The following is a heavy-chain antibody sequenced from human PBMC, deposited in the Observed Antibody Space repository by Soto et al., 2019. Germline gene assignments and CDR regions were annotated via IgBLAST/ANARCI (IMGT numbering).Heavy chain of an antibody. J-gene: IGHJ4*02. CDR2: ISGSGAGT. D-gene: IGHD6-19*01. Sequence: GGSLRLSCAASGFTISSYAMSWVRLPPGKGPEWVSAISGSGAGTYYTDSVKGRFTISRDNSKNTLYLQMNSLRAEDTAVYYCAKEANSGWSWGQGTLVTVSS. V-gene: IGHV3-23*01. CDR1: GFTISSYA. CDR3: AKEANSGWS.